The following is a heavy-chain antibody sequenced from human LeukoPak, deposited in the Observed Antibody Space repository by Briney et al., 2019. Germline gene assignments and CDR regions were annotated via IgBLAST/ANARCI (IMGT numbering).Heavy chain of an antibody. CDR3: TTDRYYDNSELQFQH. V-gene: IGHV3-15*01. D-gene: IGHD3-22*01. CDR1: GFTLNNAW. Sequence: GGSLRLSCAASGFTLNNAWMSWVRQAPGRGLEWVGRIKRETDGGTIDYAAPVKGRFTISRDDSRNTLYLQMDSLKIEDTAVYYCTTDRYYDNSELQFQHWGQGTLVTVSS. CDR2: IKRETDGGTI. J-gene: IGHJ1*01.